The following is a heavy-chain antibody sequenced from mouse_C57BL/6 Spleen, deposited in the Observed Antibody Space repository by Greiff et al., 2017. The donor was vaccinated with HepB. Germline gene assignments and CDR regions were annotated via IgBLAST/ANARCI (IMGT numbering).Heavy chain of an antibody. CDR3: VRHSNYAMDY. Sequence: EVQGVESGGGLVQPKGSLKLSCAASGFSFNTSAMNWVRQAPGKGLEWVARIRSKSNNYATYYADSVKDRFTISRDDSESMLYLQMNNLKTEDTAMYYCVRHSNYAMDYWGQGTSVTVSS. J-gene: IGHJ4*01. V-gene: IGHV10-1*01. CDR2: IRSKSNNYAT. CDR1: GFSFNTSA. D-gene: IGHD1-1*01.